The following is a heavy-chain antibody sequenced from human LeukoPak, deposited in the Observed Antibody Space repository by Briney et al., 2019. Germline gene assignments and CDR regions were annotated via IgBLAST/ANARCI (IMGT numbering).Heavy chain of an antibody. CDR3: AKGEDFWSGYFSPTDY. Sequence: PGGSLRLSCAASGFTVSSNYMSWVRQAPGKGLEWVSAISGSGGSTYYADSVKGRFTISRDNSKNTLYLQMNSLRAEDTAVYYCAKGEDFWSGYFSPTDYWGQGTLVTVSS. J-gene: IGHJ4*02. CDR2: ISGSGGST. D-gene: IGHD3-3*01. V-gene: IGHV3-23*01. CDR1: GFTVSSNY.